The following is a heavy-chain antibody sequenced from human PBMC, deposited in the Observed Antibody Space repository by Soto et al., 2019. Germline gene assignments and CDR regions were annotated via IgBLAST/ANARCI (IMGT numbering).Heavy chain of an antibody. J-gene: IGHJ4*02. V-gene: IGHV4-38-2*01. D-gene: IGHD2-15*01. CDR3: ERYGPSSSARFFDY. Sequence: PSETLSLTCAVSGHSISSGFYYWGWVRQPPGKGLEWIGSIYHTESTYYNPSLKSRVTMSVDTSKNQLSLKLSSMTAADTAVYFRERYGPSSSARFFDYWGQGTRVTVSS. CDR1: GHSISSGFYY. CDR2: IYHTEST.